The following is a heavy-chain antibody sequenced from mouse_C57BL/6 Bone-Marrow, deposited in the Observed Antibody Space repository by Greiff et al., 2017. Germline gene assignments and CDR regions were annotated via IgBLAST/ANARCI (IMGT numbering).Heavy chain of an antibody. V-gene: IGHV1-26*01. D-gene: IGHD1-1*01. Sequence: EVQLQQSGPELVKPGASVKISCKASGYTFTDYYMNWVKQSHGKSLEWIGDINPKHGGTSYNQKLKGKATLTVDKSSSTAYMERRSLTSEDSAVSYSARDYCGSSWYFDYWGQGTILTVSS. J-gene: IGHJ2*01. CDR3: ARDYCGSSWYFDY. CDR2: INPKHGGT. CDR1: GYTFTDYY.